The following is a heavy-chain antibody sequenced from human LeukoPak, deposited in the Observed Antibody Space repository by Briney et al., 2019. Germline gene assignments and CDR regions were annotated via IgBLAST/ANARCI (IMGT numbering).Heavy chain of an antibody. CDR2: ISGSGGST. CDR3: AKILKNSPINIYMDV. V-gene: IGHV3-23*01. D-gene: IGHD2-21*01. J-gene: IGHJ6*03. Sequence: PGGSLRLSYAASGFTFSSYEMNWVRQAPGKGLEWVSAISGSGGSTYYADSVKGRFTISRDNSKNTLYLQMNSLRAADTAVYYCAKILKNSPINIYMDVWGKGTTVTVSS. CDR1: GFTFSSYE.